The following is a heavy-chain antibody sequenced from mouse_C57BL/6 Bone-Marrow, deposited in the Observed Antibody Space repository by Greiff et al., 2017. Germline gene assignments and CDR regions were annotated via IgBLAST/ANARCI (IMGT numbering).Heavy chain of an antibody. J-gene: IGHJ2*01. CDR3: ARWIYYDYPYYFDY. CDR1: GYTFTSYG. CDR2: IYPRSGNT. D-gene: IGHD2-4*01. Sequence: VQLQQSGAELARPGASVKLSCKASGYTFTSYGISWVKQSTGQGLEWIGEIYPRSGNTYYNEKFKGKATLTVDKSSSTAYMELRSLTSEDAAVYFYARWIYYDYPYYFDYWGQGTTLTVSS. V-gene: IGHV1-81*01.